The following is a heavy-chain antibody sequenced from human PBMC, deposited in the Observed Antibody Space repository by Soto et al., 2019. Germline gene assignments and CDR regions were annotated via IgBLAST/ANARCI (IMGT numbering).Heavy chain of an antibody. D-gene: IGHD3-3*01. CDR1: GFTFSNYW. V-gene: IGHV3-7*01. J-gene: IGHJ4*02. CDR3: ARGVYYFDY. Sequence: EVQLVESGGGLVQPGGSLRLSCAASGFTFSNYWMSCVRQTPGKGLEWVANINEDGTEIYYVDSVRGRFTISRDNAKNSLYLQMNSLRGEDTAVYYCARGVYYFDYWGQGTLVTVSS. CDR2: INEDGTEI.